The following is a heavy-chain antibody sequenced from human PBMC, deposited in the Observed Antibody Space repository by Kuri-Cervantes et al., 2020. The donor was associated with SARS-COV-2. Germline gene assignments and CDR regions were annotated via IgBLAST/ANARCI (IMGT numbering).Heavy chain of an antibody. J-gene: IGHJ5*02. D-gene: IGHD1-26*01. CDR2: ISSGSRHI. CDR1: DFKFSTYT. CDR3: ARDSELGQGFDH. Sequence: GGSLRLSSAASDFKFSTYTMNWVRQAPGGGLEWVSSISSGSRHIYYADSVRGRFTSSRDEAKTSLFPQMSGLRAEDSALYYCARDSELGQGFDHWGQGTLVTVSS. V-gene: IGHV3-21*01.